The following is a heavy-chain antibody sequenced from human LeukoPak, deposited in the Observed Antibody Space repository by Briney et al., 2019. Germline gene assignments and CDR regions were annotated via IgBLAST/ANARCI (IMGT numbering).Heavy chain of an antibody. D-gene: IGHD6-19*01. J-gene: IGHJ4*02. CDR1: GFSLSTSGMR. V-gene: IGHV2-70*04. Sequence: SGPTLVNPTQTLTLTCTFSGFSLSTSGMRVSWIRQPPEKALEWLARIDWDDDKFYSTSLKTRLTISKDTSKNQVVLTMTNMDPVDTSTYYCARTSSGWSFDYWGQGTLVTVSS. CDR3: ARTSSGWSFDY. CDR2: IDWDDDK.